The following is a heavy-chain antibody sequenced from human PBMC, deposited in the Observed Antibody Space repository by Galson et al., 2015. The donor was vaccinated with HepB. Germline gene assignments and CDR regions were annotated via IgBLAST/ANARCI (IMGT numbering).Heavy chain of an antibody. D-gene: IGHD6-19*01. Sequence: CAISGDSVSSTSAAWNWIRRSPSRGLEWLGRTYYRSKWYNDYAVSVKSRITINPDTSKNQFSLQLNSVTPEDTAVYYCARDIGSGWSWLYGMDVWGQGTTVTVSS. J-gene: IGHJ6*02. V-gene: IGHV6-1*01. CDR3: ARDIGSGWSWLYGMDV. CDR2: TYYRSKWYN. CDR1: GDSVSSTSAA.